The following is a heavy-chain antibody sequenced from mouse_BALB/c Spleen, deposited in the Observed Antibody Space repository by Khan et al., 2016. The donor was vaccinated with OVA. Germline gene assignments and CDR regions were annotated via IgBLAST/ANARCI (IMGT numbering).Heavy chain of an antibody. CDR2: IPYSGST. D-gene: IGHD1-2*01. Sequence: EVQLVESGPGLVKPSQSLSLTCTVTGYSITSGYGWNWIRQFPGNKLEWMGYIPYSGSTNYNPSLKSRISITRDTSKNQFFLQLNSVTTEDTATYYCARTARIKYWGQGTTLTVSS. CDR3: ARTARIKY. CDR1: GYSITSGYG. J-gene: IGHJ2*01. V-gene: IGHV3-1*02.